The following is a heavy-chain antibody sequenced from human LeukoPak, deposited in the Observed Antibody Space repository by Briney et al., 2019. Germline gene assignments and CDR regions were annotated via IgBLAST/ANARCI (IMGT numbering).Heavy chain of an antibody. J-gene: IGHJ5*02. CDR1: GGSISSYY. Sequence: PSETPSLTCTVSGGSISSYYWSWIRQPPGKGLEWIGYIYYSGSTNYNPSLKSRVTISVDTSKNQFSLKLSSVTAADTAVYYCARASADPYYYNWFDPWGQGTLVTVFS. CDR3: ARASADPYYYNWFDP. D-gene: IGHD1-26*01. CDR2: IYYSGST. V-gene: IGHV4-59*01.